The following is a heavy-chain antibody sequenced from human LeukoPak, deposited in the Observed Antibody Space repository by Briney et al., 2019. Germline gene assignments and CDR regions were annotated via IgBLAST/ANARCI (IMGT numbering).Heavy chain of an antibody. CDR1: GGSISGSSFY. D-gene: IGHD6-13*01. V-gene: IGHV4-39*07. J-gene: IGHJ3*01. CDR3: ARQYSSSWFPNHDDAFDF. Sequence: SETLSLTCSVSGGSISGSSFYWGWIRQSPGKGLEWIGSIFHVTASYYSPSLRGRVSTSVDTSNNHLSLELTSVTAADTAVYYCARQYSSSWFPNHDDAFDFWGQGTMVTVSS. CDR2: IFHVTAS.